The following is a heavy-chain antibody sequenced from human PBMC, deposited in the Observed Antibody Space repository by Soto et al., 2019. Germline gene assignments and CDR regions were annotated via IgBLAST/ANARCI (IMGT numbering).Heavy chain of an antibody. CDR2: IYYSGST. CDR1: GGSVSSGSYY. V-gene: IGHV4-61*01. CDR3: ARALDSSGWYALGY. D-gene: IGHD6-19*01. Sequence: QVQLQESGPGLVKPSETLSLTCTVSGGSVSSGSYYWSWIRQPPGKGLECIGYIYYSGSTNYNPSLKSRVTLSIDRSKNEFTLNLSSVPAADTAVYYCARALDSSGWYALGYWGRGTLVTVSA. J-gene: IGHJ4*01.